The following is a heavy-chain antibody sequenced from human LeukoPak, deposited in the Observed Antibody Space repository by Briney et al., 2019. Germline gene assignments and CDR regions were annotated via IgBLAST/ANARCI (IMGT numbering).Heavy chain of an antibody. CDR3: ARVAQDGTTDWSSWFDP. CDR1: GFTFSSYS. J-gene: IGHJ5*02. Sequence: GGSLRLSCAASGFTFSSYSMNWVRQAPGKGLEWVASISSSSSYIYYADSVKGRFTISRDNAKNSLYLQMNSLRAEDTAVYYCARVAQDGTTDWSSWFDPWGQGTLVTVSS. D-gene: IGHD1-7*01. V-gene: IGHV3-21*01. CDR2: ISSSSSYI.